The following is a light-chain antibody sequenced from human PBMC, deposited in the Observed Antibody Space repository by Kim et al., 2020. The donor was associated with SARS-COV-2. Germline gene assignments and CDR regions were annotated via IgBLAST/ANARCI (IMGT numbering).Light chain of an antibody. CDR2: GAF. V-gene: IGKV3-15*01. Sequence: VSPGESVTLSCRASQSVNSNLAWYQQRPGQAPRFLISGAFTRATGVPARFSGGGSGTEFTLTINSLQSEDFAIYYCQQYNDWPLTFGGGTKVDIK. J-gene: IGKJ4*01. CDR1: QSVNSN. CDR3: QQYNDWPLT.